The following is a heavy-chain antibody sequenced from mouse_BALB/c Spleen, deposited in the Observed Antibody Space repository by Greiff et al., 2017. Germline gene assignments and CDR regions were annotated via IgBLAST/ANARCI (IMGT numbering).Heavy chain of an antibody. J-gene: IGHJ4*01. CDR1: GFTFSSYA. D-gene: IGHD2-10*02. V-gene: IGHV5-9-4*01. Sequence: DVKLVESGGGLVKPGGSLKLSCAASGFTFSSYAMSWVRQSPEKRLEWVAEISSGGSYTYYPDTVTGRFTISRDNAKNTLYLEMSSLRSEDTAMYYCARGRVLDYAMDYWGQGTSVTVSS. CDR3: ARGRVLDYAMDY. CDR2: ISSGGSYT.